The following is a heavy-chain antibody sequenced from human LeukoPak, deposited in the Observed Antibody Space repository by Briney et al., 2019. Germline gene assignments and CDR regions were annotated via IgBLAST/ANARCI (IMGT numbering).Heavy chain of an antibody. Sequence: ASVKVSCKASGYTFTDYYIHWMRQAPGQGLEWMGWINPNSGGTNYAQKFQGRVTMTRDTSISTAYMELSRLRSDDTAVYYCARAGYDFWSGYLYYYYGMDVWGQGTTVTVSS. CDR1: GYTFTDYY. V-gene: IGHV1-2*02. J-gene: IGHJ6*02. CDR2: INPNSGGT. CDR3: ARAGYDFWSGYLYYYYGMDV. D-gene: IGHD3-3*01.